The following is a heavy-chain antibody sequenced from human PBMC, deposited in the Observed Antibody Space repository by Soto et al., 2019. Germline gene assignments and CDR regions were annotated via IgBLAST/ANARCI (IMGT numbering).Heavy chain of an antibody. J-gene: IGHJ4*02. D-gene: IGHD3-10*01. V-gene: IGHV4-59*08. CDR1: GGSISSYY. CDR3: ARQGRGSSLTADY. Sequence: PSETLSLTCTVSGGSISSYYWSWIRQPPGKGLEWIGYIYYSGSTNYNPSLKSRVTISVDTSKNQFSLNLSTVTAADTAVYYCARQGRGSSLTADYWGQGTLVTVSS. CDR2: IYYSGST.